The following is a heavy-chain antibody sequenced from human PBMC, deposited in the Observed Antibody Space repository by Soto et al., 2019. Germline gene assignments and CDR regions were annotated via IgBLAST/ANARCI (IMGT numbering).Heavy chain of an antibody. CDR1: GGTFGIYA. CDR2: IIPAFGTT. CDR3: ARVPRQMLYGPTRKGMDV. D-gene: IGHD2-2*02. Sequence: QVQLVQSGAAVSKPGSSVKVSCKASGGTFGIYAIGWVRQAPGQGLEWMGGIIPAFGTTKNAQKFQDRVAMTADESTNTVYMEMRGLTFDYTAVYYCARVPRQMLYGPTRKGMDVWGQGTTLIVSS. J-gene: IGHJ6*01. V-gene: IGHV1-69*01.